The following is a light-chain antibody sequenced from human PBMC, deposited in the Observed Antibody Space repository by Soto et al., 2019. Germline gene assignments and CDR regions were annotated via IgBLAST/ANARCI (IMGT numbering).Light chain of an antibody. V-gene: IGKV1-12*01. Sequence: DYQMTQTTPSVSASVGDRVTITCRASQAIDSWLAWYQQKPGEAPKLLIFTGSLLHSGVPPRFSGSGSGTDFTLTISSLQPEDFATYYCQQTLSFPPPFGQGGKVDI. J-gene: IGKJ1*01. CDR2: TGS. CDR1: QAIDSW. CDR3: QQTLSFPPP.